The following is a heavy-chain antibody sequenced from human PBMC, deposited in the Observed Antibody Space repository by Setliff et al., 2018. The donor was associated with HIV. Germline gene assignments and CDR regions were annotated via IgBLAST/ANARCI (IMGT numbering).Heavy chain of an antibody. CDR1: GFTFSIYA. CDR2: ISGSGGST. CDR3: AKDSVRFGFDY. V-gene: IGHV3-23*01. Sequence: PGESLKISCAASGFTFSIYAMSWVRQAPGKGLEWVSAISGSGGSTYYADSVKGRFTISRDNSKNTLYLQMNSLRAEDTAVYYCAKDSVRFGFDYWGQGTLVTVSA. J-gene: IGHJ4*02. D-gene: IGHD3-16*01.